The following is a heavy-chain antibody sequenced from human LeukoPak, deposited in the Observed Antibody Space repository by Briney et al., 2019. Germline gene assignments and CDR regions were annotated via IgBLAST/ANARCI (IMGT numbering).Heavy chain of an antibody. V-gene: IGHV3-21*01. CDR1: GFTFSSYA. CDR3: ARDRGQGGAVGDAFDI. CDR2: ISSSSSYI. D-gene: IGHD3-16*01. J-gene: IGHJ3*02. Sequence: PGGSLRLSCAASGFTFSSYAMSWVRQAPGKGLEWVSSISSSSSYIYYADSVKGRFTISRDNAKNSLYLQMNSLRAEDTAVYYCARDRGQGGAVGDAFDIWGQGTMVTVSS.